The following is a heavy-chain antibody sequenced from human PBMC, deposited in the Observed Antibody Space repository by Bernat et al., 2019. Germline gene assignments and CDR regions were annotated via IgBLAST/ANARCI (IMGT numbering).Heavy chain of an antibody. CDR3: AKGPYSSSMSYGMDV. CDR1: GLTFSNYG. D-gene: IGHD6-6*01. V-gene: IGHV3-30*18. CDR2: ISYDGSNK. J-gene: IGHJ6*02. Sequence: QVQLVESGGGVVQPGRSLRLSCAASGLTFSNYGMHWVRQAPGKGLEWVALISYDGSNKHYADSVKGRFTISRDNSKNTLYLQMNSLRAEDTAVYYCAKGPYSSSMSYGMDVWGQGTTVTVSS.